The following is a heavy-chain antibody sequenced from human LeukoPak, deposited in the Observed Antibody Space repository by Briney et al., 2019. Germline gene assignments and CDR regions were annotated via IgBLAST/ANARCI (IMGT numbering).Heavy chain of an antibody. CDR1: GGSLSSYY. D-gene: IGHD4-17*01. V-gene: IGHV4-59*01. Sequence: SETLSLTCTVCGGSLSSYYWSWIRQPPGKGLEWIGYIYYSGSTNYNPCLQSRVTISVDTSKNQYSLKLSSVTAADTAVYYCARGDSYGDYWYYFDYWGQGTLVSVST. J-gene: IGHJ4*02. CDR2: IYYSGST. CDR3: ARGDSYGDYWYYFDY.